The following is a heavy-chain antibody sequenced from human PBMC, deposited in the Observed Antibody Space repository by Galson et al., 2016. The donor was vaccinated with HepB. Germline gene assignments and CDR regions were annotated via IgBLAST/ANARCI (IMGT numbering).Heavy chain of an antibody. CDR3: AREEHGGFVDY. V-gene: IGHV1-69*13. CDR2: LTPTFGNP. D-gene: IGHD2-15*01. J-gene: IGHJ4*02. CDR1: GGTFSSYA. Sequence: SVKVSCKASGGTFSSYAFSWVRQAPGQGLEWMGGLTPTFGNPSYPQRFQGRVTITADESTSTVYMELTSLTSWDTAMYYCAREEHGGFVDYWGQGTLVTVSS.